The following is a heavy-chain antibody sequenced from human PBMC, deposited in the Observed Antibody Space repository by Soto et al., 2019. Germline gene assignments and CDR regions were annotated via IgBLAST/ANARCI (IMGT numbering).Heavy chain of an antibody. J-gene: IGHJ1*01. CDR3: ARDHVWD. Sequence: QVQLVESGGGVVQPGRSLRLSCAASGFTFSSYGMHWVRQAPGKGLECVAVIWYDGSNKYYADSVKGRFTISRDHSKNTLYMQMNSLRAEDTAVYYCARDHVWDWGQGTLVTISS. CDR1: GFTFSSYG. V-gene: IGHV3-33*01. CDR2: IWYDGSNK. D-gene: IGHD3-16*01.